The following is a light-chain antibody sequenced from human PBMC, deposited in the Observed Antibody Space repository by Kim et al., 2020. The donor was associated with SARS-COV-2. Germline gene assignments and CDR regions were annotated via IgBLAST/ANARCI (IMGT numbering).Light chain of an antibody. Sequence: EYLGYRRTRTCRASQSITNYLRWYQQKPGNASSLLIYAASSLQSGVTSRFSGSGSGADFTLTISSLQPEDFATYYCQQSYTTPRTFGQGTRLEIK. V-gene: IGKV1-39*01. CDR2: AAS. J-gene: IGKJ5*01. CDR3: QQSYTTPRT. CDR1: QSITNY.